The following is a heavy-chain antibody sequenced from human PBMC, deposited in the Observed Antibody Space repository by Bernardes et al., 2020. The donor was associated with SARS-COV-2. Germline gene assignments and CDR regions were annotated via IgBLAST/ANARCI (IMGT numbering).Heavy chain of an antibody. CDR1: GGSFSGYY. J-gene: IGHJ6*02. V-gene: IGHV4-34*01. D-gene: IGHD3-3*01. CDR2: INHSGST. Sequence: SETLSLTCAVYGGSFSGYYWSWIRQPPGKGLEWIGEINHSGSTNYNPSLKSRVTISVDTSKNQFSLKLSYVTSADTAVYYCARYDEYDFWSGYYSGMDVWGQGTTVTVSS. CDR3: ARYDEYDFWSGYYSGMDV.